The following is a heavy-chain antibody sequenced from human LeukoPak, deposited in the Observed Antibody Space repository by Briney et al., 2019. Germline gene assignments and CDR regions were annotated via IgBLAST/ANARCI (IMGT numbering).Heavy chain of an antibody. CDR1: GYTFTNYY. Sequence: ASVKVSCKASGYTFTNYYMHWVRQAPGQGLEWMGIINPSGNSTSYAQKFQGRVFMTRDMSTTTVYMELSSLRSEDTAVYYCARRSDDYDSSAYYHWGQGTLVTVSS. D-gene: IGHD3-22*01. CDR3: ARRSDDYDSSAYYH. CDR2: INPSGNST. V-gene: IGHV1-46*01. J-gene: IGHJ4*02.